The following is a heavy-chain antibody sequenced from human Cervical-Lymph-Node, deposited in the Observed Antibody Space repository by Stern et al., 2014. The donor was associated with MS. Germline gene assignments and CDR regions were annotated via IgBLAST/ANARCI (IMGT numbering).Heavy chain of an antibody. D-gene: IGHD1-14*01. Sequence: QLVQSGAELIRPGESLKISCKGSGFKFSIYWIAWVRQMPGKGLEWLGIIYPGDSETRYSPSFQGQVTMSADKSTSTAYLQWSSLNASDTAMYFCARQTTAWASDVWGQGTLVTVSS. V-gene: IGHV5-51*01. CDR1: GFKFSIYW. CDR2: IYPGDSET. CDR3: ARQTTAWASDV. J-gene: IGHJ4*02.